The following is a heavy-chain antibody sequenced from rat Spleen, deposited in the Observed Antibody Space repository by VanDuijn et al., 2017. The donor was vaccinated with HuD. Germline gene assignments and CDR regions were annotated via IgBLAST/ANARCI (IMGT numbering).Heavy chain of an antibody. J-gene: IGHJ2*01. CDR3: ARRHNGYTDYFDY. V-gene: IGHV5-29*01. CDR2: ISYGDSSGHSST. CDR1: GFTFSDYY. D-gene: IGHD1-5*01. Sequence: EVQLVESDGGLVQPGRSLKLSCAASGFTFSDYYMAWVRQAPTKGLEWVATISYGDSSGHSSTYYRDAVRGRFTISRDDAKSTLSLQMDSLRTEDTATYYCARRHNGYTDYFDYWGQGVMVTVSS.